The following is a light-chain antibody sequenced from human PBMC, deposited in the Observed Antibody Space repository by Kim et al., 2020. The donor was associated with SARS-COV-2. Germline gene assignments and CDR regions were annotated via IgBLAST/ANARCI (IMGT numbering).Light chain of an antibody. CDR3: QQTYSIPYT. CDR2: AAS. V-gene: IGKV1-39*01. J-gene: IGKJ2*01. CDR1: QTISSF. Sequence: SVGDRVTITCRASQTISSFLNWYQQKPGKAPKLLIYAASHLQSGVPLRFSGRGGGSGTDFTLTISSLQPEDFASYYCQQTYSIPYTFGQGTKLEI.